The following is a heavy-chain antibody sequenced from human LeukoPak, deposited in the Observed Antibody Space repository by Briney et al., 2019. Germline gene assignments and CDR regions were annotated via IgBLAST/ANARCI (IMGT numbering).Heavy chain of an antibody. V-gene: IGHV3-30*02. CDR2: IRYDGSNK. J-gene: IGHJ6*03. CDR1: GLTFSSYG. CDR3: AKSAGAAAHMDV. Sequence: GGSLRLSCAASGLTFSSYGMHWVRQAPGKGLEWVAFIRYDGSNKYYADSVKGRFTISRDNSKSTLDLQMNSLRAEDTAVYYCAKSAGAAAHMDVWGKGTSVTVSS. D-gene: IGHD6-13*01.